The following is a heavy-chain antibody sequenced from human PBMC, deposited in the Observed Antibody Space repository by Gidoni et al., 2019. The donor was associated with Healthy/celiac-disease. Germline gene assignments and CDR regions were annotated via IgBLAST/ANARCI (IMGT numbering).Heavy chain of an antibody. CDR1: GFTFSSYW. V-gene: IGHV3-7*03. Sequence: EVQLVESGGGLVQTGGSLRLSCAASGFTFSSYWMCWVRPAPGKGLECVANIKQEGNEKDYMESVKGRFTISRDNAKNSLYLQMNSLRAEDTAVYYCARDLLIAVAGTGYFDYWGQGTLVTVSS. CDR3: ARDLLIAVAGTGYFDY. D-gene: IGHD6-19*01. J-gene: IGHJ4*02. CDR2: IKQEGNEK.